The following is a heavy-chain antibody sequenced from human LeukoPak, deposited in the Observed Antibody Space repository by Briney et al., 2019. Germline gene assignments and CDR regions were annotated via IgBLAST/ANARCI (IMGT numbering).Heavy chain of an antibody. CDR2: ISYDGSNK. V-gene: IGHV3-30*18. D-gene: IGHD6-19*01. CDR1: GFTFSSYG. Sequence: PGGSLRLSCAASGFTFSSYGMHWVRQAPGKGLEWVAVISYDGSNKYYADSVKGRFTISRDNSKNTLYLQMNSLRAEDTAVYYCAKEGRSSGWHDYWGQGTLVTVSS. J-gene: IGHJ4*02. CDR3: AKEGRSSGWHDY.